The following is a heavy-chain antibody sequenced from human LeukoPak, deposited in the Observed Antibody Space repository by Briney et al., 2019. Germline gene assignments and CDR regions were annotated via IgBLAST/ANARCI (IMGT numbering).Heavy chain of an antibody. CDR1: GFTFSSYA. CDR3: AKGDVLPSYPTFDY. V-gene: IGHV3-23*01. D-gene: IGHD3-9*01. CDR2: ISASGGTT. Sequence: GGSLRLSCAASGFTFSSYALSWVRQAPGKGLEWVSVISASGGTTYYADSVKGRFTISRDTSKDTVYLQMDSLRAEDTAVYYCAKGDVLPSYPTFDYWGQGTLVTVSS. J-gene: IGHJ4*02.